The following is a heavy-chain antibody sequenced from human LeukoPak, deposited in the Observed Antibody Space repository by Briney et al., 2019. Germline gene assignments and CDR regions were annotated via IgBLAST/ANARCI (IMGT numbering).Heavy chain of an antibody. CDR2: IRRKAYGGTT. CDR1: GFAFSFFA. V-gene: IGHV3-49*03. D-gene: IGHD4-17*01. Sequence: GGSLRLSCEASGFAFSFFAMSWLRQAPGKGLEWVGFIRRKAYGGTTEHAASVKGRFSISRDDSKSIAYLQMNSFKNEGTVVYDCARPTALDYCGEGSLVTVSS. CDR3: ARPTALDY. J-gene: IGHJ4*02.